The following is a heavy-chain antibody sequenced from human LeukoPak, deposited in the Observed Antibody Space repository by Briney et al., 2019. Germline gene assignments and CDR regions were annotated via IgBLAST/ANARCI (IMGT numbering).Heavy chain of an antibody. CDR1: GGSVSSGSYC. Sequence: SETLSLTCTVSGGSVSSGSYCWSWIRQPPGKGLEWIGYIYYSGSTNYNPSLKSRVTISVDTSKNQFSLKLSSVTAADTAVYYCARVQVQYYYDSSGYSMDYWGQGTLVTVSS. D-gene: IGHD3-22*01. J-gene: IGHJ4*02. CDR3: ARVQVQYYYDSSGYSMDY. V-gene: IGHV4-61*01. CDR2: IYYSGST.